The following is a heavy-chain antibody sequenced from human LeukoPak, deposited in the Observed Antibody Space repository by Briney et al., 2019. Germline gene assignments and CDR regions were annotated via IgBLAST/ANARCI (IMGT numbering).Heavy chain of an antibody. CDR1: VGTFSSYA. Sequence: ASVKVSCKASVGTFSSYAISWVRQAPGQGLEWMGGIIPIFGTANYAQKFQGRVTITADESTSTAYMELSSLRSEDTAVYYCARTSPDSSSWYYFDYWGQGTLVTVSS. D-gene: IGHD6-13*01. CDR3: ARTSPDSSSWYYFDY. J-gene: IGHJ4*02. CDR2: IIPIFGTA. V-gene: IGHV1-69*13.